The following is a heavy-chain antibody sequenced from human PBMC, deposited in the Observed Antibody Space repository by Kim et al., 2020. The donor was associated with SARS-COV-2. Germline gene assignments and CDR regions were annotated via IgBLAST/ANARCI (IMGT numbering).Heavy chain of an antibody. CDR2: MYHLGYT. CDR1: GDSISSNNW. V-gene: IGHV4-4*02. D-gene: IGHD3-10*01. J-gene: IGHJ6*02. Sequence: SETLSLTCIVSGDSISSNNWWHWVRQPPGKGLEWIGEMYHLGYTNYNPSLKSRVAISLDKSNNHFSLELSSVTAADTAVYYCAKLCGSGNYPYSYYAMDVWGQGTTVTVSS. CDR3: AKLCGSGNYPYSYYAMDV.